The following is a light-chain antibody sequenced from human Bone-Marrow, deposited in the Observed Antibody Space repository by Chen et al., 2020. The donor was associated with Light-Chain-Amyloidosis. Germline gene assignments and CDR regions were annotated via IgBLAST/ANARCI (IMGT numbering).Light chain of an antibody. V-gene: IGLV2-14*01. J-gene: IGLJ1*01. CDR3: SSYTITNSLV. CDR2: EVT. CDR1: SSDVGGDNH. Sequence: QSALTQPASVSGSPGQSITISRTGTSSDVGGDNHVSWYQQHPDKAPKLMIYEVTNRPSCVPDRFSVSKSDNTASLTISGLRTEDEAAYCCSSYTITNSLVFGSGTRVTVL.